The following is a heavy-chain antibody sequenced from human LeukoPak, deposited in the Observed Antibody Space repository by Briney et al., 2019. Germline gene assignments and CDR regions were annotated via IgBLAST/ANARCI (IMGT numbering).Heavy chain of an antibody. Sequence: PGGSLRLSCAASGFSVSNDYMSWVRQAPGKGLEWVSAIYADGYTRDAASVKGRFSISRHNSKNTVYLQMDNLRPEDTAVYYCGRDRRGEKDFDVWGPGTMVTVSS. CDR2: IYADGYT. CDR1: GFSVSNDY. CDR3: GRDRRGEKDFDV. V-gene: IGHV3-53*04. J-gene: IGHJ3*01.